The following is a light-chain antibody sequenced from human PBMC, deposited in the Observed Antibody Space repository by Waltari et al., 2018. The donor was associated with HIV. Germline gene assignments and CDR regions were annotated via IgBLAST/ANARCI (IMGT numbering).Light chain of an antibody. Sequence: QSALTQPPSASGSPGQSVTNSCTGTSSHVGGYHYVSWYRHHPGKAPKLMIYDGSNRPSGFPDRFSGSKSGNTASLTVSGLQAEDEADYYCSSYAGSNNLVFGGGTKLTVL. J-gene: IGLJ2*01. CDR2: DGS. V-gene: IGLV2-8*01. CDR1: SSHVGGYHY. CDR3: SSYAGSNNLV.